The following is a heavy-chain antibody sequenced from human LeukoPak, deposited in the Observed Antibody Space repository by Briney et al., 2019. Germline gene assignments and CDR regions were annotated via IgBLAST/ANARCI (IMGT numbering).Heavy chain of an antibody. J-gene: IGHJ4*02. CDR2: IYYSGST. CDR1: GGSISSYY. CDR3: ASRSSIWSGYQDTLYYFDS. D-gene: IGHD3-3*01. Sequence: SEALSLTCTVSGGSISSYYWSCIRQPPGKRLEWIGHIYYSGSTNYNPSLKSRVTISVDTSKNQFSLKLSSVTAADTAVYYCASRSSIWSGYQDTLYYFDSWGQGTLVTVSS. V-gene: IGHV4-59*01.